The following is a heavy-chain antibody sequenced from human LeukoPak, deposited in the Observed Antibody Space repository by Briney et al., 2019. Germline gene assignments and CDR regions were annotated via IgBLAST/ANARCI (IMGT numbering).Heavy chain of an antibody. CDR2: IYYTGST. V-gene: IGHV4-59*01. CDR1: GGSLSTYY. CDR3: ARASGGYYNNWFDP. D-gene: IGHD3-22*01. Sequence: SETLSLTCTASGGSLSTYYWSWIRQPPGKGLEWMGYIYYTGSTNYNPSLKSRVTISVDTSKNQFSLKLSSVTAADTAVYYCARASGGYYNNWFDPWGQGTLVTVSS. J-gene: IGHJ5*02.